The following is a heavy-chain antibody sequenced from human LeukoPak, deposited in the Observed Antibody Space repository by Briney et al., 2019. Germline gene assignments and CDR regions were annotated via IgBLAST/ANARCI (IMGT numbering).Heavy chain of an antibody. CDR2: INPAGGST. D-gene: IGHD4-17*01. CDR1: GYTFTNYY. J-gene: IGHJ4*02. CDR3: ARYNGDLTGGFDY. V-gene: IGHV1-46*01. Sequence: ASVTVSCKASGYTFTNYYIHWVRQAPGQGLEWMGIINPAGGSTGYAQKFQGRVTMTRDTSTSTVYMELSSLRSEDTAVYYCARYNGDLTGGFDYWGQGTLVTVSS.